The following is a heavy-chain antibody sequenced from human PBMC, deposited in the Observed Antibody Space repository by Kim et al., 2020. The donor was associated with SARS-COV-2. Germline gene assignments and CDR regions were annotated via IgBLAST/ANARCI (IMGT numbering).Heavy chain of an antibody. J-gene: IGHJ4*01. Sequence: SETLSLTCSVSGASIKNSDSYWGWIRQPPGKGLEWIGSFSYSGTTYYNPSLKSRVTISVDTSNNHLSLTMRSAAAADTALYYCARQAPRLLWFGALGDF. D-gene: IGHD3-10*01. CDR2: FSYSGTT. V-gene: IGHV4-39*01. CDR3: ARQAPRLLWFGALGDF. CDR1: GASIKNSDSY.